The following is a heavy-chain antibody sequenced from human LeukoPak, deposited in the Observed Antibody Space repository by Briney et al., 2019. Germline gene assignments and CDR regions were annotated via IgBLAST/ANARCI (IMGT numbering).Heavy chain of an antibody. Sequence: ASVKVSCKASGYTFTGYYMHWVRQAPGQGLEWMGWIILISGGTNYAQKFQGRVTMTRDTSISTAYMELSRLRSDDTAVYYCARDLRGYDILTGYYTQDAFDIWGQGTMVTVSS. D-gene: IGHD3-9*01. CDR1: GYTFTGYY. CDR2: IILISGGT. V-gene: IGHV1-2*02. CDR3: ARDLRGYDILTGYYTQDAFDI. J-gene: IGHJ3*02.